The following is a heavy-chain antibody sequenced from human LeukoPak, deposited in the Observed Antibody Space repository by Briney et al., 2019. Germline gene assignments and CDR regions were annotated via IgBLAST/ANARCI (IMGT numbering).Heavy chain of an antibody. J-gene: IGHJ4*02. CDR3: TRSVVTTADFDY. D-gene: IGHD2-21*02. CDR1: GFTFSNSG. V-gene: IGHV3-33*01. CDR2: VWYDGSNQ. Sequence: PGGSLRLSCAASGFTFSNSGMHWVRQAPGKGLEWVAIVWYDGSNQYYADSVKGRFTISRDNSKSTLYLHLNIPRPEDTAVYYCTRSVVTTADFDYWGQGTLVTVSS.